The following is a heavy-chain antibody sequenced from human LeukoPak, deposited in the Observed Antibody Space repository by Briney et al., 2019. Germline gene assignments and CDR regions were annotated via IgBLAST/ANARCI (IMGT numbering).Heavy chain of an antibody. D-gene: IGHD2-21*02. J-gene: IGHJ3*02. Sequence: SETLSLTCAVSGDSVTSGGYFWTWIRQHPGKGLEWTGSISNSGTTSYNPSLKSRVSISLDTSNNHFSLRLGSVTAADTAVYFCARDVVVTSSPDAFDIWGQGTMVTVSS. V-gene: IGHV4-31*11. CDR2: ISNSGTT. CDR1: GDSVTSGGYF. CDR3: ARDVVVTSSPDAFDI.